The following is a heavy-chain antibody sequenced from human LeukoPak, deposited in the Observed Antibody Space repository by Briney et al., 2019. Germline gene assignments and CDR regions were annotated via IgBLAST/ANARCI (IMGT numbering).Heavy chain of an antibody. D-gene: IGHD3-10*01. CDR1: GYTLTELS. CDR3: ARVTTWFGEDYYFGY. J-gene: IGHJ4*02. CDR2: FDPEDGET. Sequence: ASVKVSCKVSGYTLTELSMHWVRQAPGKGLEWMGGFDPEDGETIYAQKFQGRVTMIEDTSTDTAYMELSSLRPEDTAVYYCARVTTWFGEDYYFGYWGQGTLVTVSS. V-gene: IGHV1-24*01.